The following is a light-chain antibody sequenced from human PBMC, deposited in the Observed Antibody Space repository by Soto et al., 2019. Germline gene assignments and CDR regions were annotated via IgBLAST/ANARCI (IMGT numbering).Light chain of an antibody. J-gene: IGLJ2*01. CDR1: SRDVGGY. CDR2: EVS. CDR3: TSYTSSNTVV. V-gene: IGLV2-14*01. Sequence: QSALTQPASVSGSPGQSITISCTGTSRDVGGYVSWYQQHPCKAPQLMIYEVSNRPSGVSNRFSGSKSGNTASLTISGLQAEDEADYYGTSYTSSNTVVFGGGTKVTVL.